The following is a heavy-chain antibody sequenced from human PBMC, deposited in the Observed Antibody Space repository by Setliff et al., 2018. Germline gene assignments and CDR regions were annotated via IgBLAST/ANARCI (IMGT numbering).Heavy chain of an antibody. CDR2: ISSIGNT. D-gene: IGHD3-10*01. CDR1: GGSISDSS. V-gene: IGHV4-4*08. Sequence: ETLSLTCTVSGGSISDSSWSWIRQPPGKGLEWIDCISSIGNTYYNPSLGSRLTISADTSNNQFSLNLISVTAADTAVYYCARERGFAGYYGSWTHQSFDLWGQGSLVTVSS. J-gene: IGHJ5*02. CDR3: ARERGFAGYYGSWTHQSFDL.